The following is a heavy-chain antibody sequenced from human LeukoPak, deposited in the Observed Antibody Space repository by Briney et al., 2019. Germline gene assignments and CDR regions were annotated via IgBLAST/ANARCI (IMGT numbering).Heavy chain of an antibody. D-gene: IGHD3-22*01. CDR1: GYTFTTYA. Sequence: ASVKVSCKASGYTFTTYAMNWVRQAPGQGLEWMGWIKTNTGNPTYAQGFTGRFVFSLDTSVSTAYLQFSNLKAEDTAVYYCARAPKYYYDSSGYYRGGFDYWGQGTLVTVSS. CDR2: IKTNTGNP. J-gene: IGHJ4*02. CDR3: ARAPKYYYDSSGYYRGGFDY. V-gene: IGHV7-4-1*02.